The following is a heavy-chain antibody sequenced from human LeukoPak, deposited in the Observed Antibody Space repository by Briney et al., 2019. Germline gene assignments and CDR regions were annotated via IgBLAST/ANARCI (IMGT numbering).Heavy chain of an antibody. D-gene: IGHD5-12*01. CDR2: MNPNSGNT. Sequence: ASVKVSCKASGYTFTSYDINWLRQATGQGPEWMGWMNPNSGNTGYAQKFQGRVTMTRNTSMSTVYLELSSLRSEDTAMYYCAIRTPVDIVATLGERVKKGLDYWGQGTLVTVSS. CDR1: GYTFTSYD. CDR3: AIRTPVDIVATLGERVKKGLDY. V-gene: IGHV1-8*01. J-gene: IGHJ4*02.